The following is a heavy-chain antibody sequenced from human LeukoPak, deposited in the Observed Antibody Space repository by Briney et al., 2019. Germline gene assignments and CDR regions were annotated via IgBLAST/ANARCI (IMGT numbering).Heavy chain of an antibody. Sequence: GESLKISCKGSGYSFTSYWIGWVRQMPGKGLEWMGIIYPGDSDTRYSPSFQGQATISADQSISTAYLQWRSLKASDTAMYYCARGAVVLGYCSGGSCYTSKNFDYWGQGTLVTVSS. CDR2: IYPGDSDT. CDR3: ARGAVVLGYCSGGSCYTSKNFDY. CDR1: GYSFTSYW. J-gene: IGHJ4*02. V-gene: IGHV5-51*01. D-gene: IGHD2-15*01.